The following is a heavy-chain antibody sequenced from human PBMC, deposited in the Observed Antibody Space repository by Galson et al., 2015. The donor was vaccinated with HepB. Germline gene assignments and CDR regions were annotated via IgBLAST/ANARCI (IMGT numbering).Heavy chain of an antibody. J-gene: IGHJ4*02. CDR3: ARRRSWGTLDY. Sequence: SLRLSCAASGFTFSSYGMHWVRQAPGKGLEWVAVIWYDGSNKYYADSVKGRFTISRDNSKNTLYLQMNSLRAEDTAVYYCARRRSWGTLDYWGQGTLVTVSS. V-gene: IGHV3-33*01. CDR1: GFTFSSYG. CDR2: IWYDGSNK. D-gene: IGHD6-13*01.